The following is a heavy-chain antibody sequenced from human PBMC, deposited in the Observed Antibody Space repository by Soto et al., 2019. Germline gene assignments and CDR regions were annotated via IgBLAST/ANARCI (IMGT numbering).Heavy chain of an antibody. D-gene: IGHD3-3*01. CDR3: ARAVSTVRFLEWFSQGPVPAFDI. CDR2: INPNSGGT. J-gene: IGHJ3*02. Sequence: ASVKVSCKASGYTFTGYYMHWVRQAPGQGLEWMGWINPNSGGTNYAQKFQGWVTMTRDTSISTAYMELSRLRSDDTAVYYCARAVSTVRFLEWFSQGPVPAFDIWGQGTMVTVSS. V-gene: IGHV1-2*04. CDR1: GYTFTGYY.